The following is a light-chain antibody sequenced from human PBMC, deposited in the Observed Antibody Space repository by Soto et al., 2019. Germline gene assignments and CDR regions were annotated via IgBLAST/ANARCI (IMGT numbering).Light chain of an antibody. Sequence: QSALTQPASVSGSPGQSITISCTGTSGDVGTYNLVSWYQQHPGKAPKLLIYEGSKRPSSISTRFSGSKSGNTASLTISGLHAEDEADYYCWSYTGDNPYVFGGGTKLT. V-gene: IGLV2-23*01. CDR2: EGS. J-gene: IGLJ1*01. CDR3: WSYTGDNPYV. CDR1: SGDVGTYNL.